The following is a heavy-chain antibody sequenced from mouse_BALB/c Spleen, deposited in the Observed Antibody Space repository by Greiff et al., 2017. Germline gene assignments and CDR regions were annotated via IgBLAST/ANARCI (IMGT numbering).Heavy chain of an antibody. CDR1: GYSITSCY. V-gene: IGHV3-8*02. J-gene: IGHJ3*01. CDR2: ISYSGST. Sequence: EVHLVESGPSLVKPSQSLSLTCSVSGYSITSCYLNWIRKFPGNKLEYMGYISYSGSTYYNPSLKRRISITRDTSKNQYYLQLNSVTTEDTATYYCAISYDGYFAYWGQGTLVTVSA. CDR3: AISYDGYFAY. D-gene: IGHD2-3*01.